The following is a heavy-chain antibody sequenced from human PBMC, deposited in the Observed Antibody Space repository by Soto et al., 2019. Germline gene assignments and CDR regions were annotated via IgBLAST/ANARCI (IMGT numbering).Heavy chain of an antibody. V-gene: IGHV1-58*01. CDR1: GFNFGSSA. D-gene: IGHD6-19*01. Sequence: LVQSGPDVKKPGTSVKVSCKTSGFNFGSSAVQWVRQVRGQRLEWIGWIVVASGYSNVAQKFQDRVSLTSDLSTNTAFMELSSLTSEDSTMYYCAADVIGVAGDFDHWGQGTLVSVSS. J-gene: IGHJ4*02. CDR2: IVVASGYS. CDR3: AADVIGVAGDFDH.